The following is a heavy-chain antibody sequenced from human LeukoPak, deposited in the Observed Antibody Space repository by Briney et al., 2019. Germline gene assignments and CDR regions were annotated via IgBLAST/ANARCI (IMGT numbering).Heavy chain of an antibody. CDR3: ARGGNDYGDYGGDYFDY. CDR1: GFTFSSYW. V-gene: IGHV3-7*01. D-gene: IGHD4-17*01. Sequence: GGSLRLSCAASGFTFSSYWMSWVRQAPGKGLEWVANIKQDGSEKYYVDSVKGRFTISRDNAKNSLYLQMNSLRAEDTAVYYCARGGNDYGDYGGDYFDYWGQGTLVTVSS. J-gene: IGHJ4*02. CDR2: IKQDGSEK.